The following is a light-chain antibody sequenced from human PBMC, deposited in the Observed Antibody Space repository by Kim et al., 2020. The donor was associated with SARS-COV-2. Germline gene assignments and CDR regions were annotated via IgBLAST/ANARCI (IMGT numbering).Light chain of an antibody. CDR3: AAWDDTLSGSV. Sequence: GRGLTISCFGNDSNIGSQTVYRYQQCPGTAPNILISRNNQRPSGVPDRFSGSKSGTSASLAITGLRSEDEADYYCAAWDDTLSGSVFGGGTQLTVL. V-gene: IGLV1-47*01. CDR1: DSNIGSQT. CDR2: RNN. J-gene: IGLJ2*01.